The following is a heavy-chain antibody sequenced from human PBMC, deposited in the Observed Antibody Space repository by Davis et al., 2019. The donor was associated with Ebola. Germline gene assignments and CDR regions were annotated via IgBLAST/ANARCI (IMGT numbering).Heavy chain of an antibody. D-gene: IGHD6-6*01. CDR2: VILKSGAT. CDR1: GYTFTDYN. CDR3: ARVDEYTNSSPLDH. Sequence: ASVKVSCKASGYTFTDYNIHWMRQAPGQGLEWLGRVILKSGATNYAQKFQGRVTMTRDTSISTVYMELSSLRYDDTADYYCARVDEYTNSSPLDHWGQGTLVTVSP. J-gene: IGHJ4*02. V-gene: IGHV1-2*06.